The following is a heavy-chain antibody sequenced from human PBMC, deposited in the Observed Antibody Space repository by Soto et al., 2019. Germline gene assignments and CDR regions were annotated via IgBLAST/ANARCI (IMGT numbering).Heavy chain of an antibody. CDR1: GFTFSSYG. V-gene: IGHV3-33*01. J-gene: IGHJ4*02. CDR2: IWYDGSNK. Sequence: QVQLVESGGGVVQPGRSLRLSCAASGFTFSSYGMHWVRQAPGKGLEWVAVIWYDGSNKYYADSVKGRFTISRDNSKNRLYLQMNSLGAEDTAVYYCARELPRYDYVWGSYRYRGLDYWGQGTLVTVSS. D-gene: IGHD3-16*02. CDR3: ARELPRYDYVWGSYRYRGLDY.